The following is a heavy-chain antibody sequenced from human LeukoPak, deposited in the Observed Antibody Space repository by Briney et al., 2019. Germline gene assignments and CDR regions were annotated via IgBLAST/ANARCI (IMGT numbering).Heavy chain of an antibody. CDR1: GGSISTYY. Sequence: SETLSLTCSVSGGSISTYYWSWIRQPPGKGLEWIGYIYYSGSTYYNPSLKSRVTISVDTSKNQFSLKLSSVTAADTAVYYCASRLLWFGELFDYWGQGTLVTVSS. D-gene: IGHD3-10*01. J-gene: IGHJ4*02. CDR2: IYYSGST. V-gene: IGHV4-30-4*01. CDR3: ASRLLWFGELFDY.